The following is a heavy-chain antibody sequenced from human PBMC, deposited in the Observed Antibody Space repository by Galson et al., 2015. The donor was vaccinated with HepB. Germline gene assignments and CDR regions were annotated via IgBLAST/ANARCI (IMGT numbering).Heavy chain of an antibody. D-gene: IGHD6-13*01. Sequence: SVKVSCKASGYTFTSYGISWVRQAPGQGLEWMGWISTYNGNTNYAQKLQGRVTMTTDTSTSTAYMELKSLRSDDTAVYYCARVRAYSSRWYFYGMDVWGQGTTVTVSS. CDR1: GYTFTSYG. CDR3: ARVRAYSSRWYFYGMDV. CDR2: ISTYNGNT. V-gene: IGHV1-18*04. J-gene: IGHJ6*02.